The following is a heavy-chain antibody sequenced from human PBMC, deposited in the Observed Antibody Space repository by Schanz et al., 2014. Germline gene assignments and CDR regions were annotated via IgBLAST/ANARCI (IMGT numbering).Heavy chain of an antibody. Sequence: QVQLVESGGGVVQPGRSLRLSCAASGFTFSNYAMHWVRQAPGKGLEWVSVIFSGGSTYYADSVQGRFTISRDISKNTLFLQMNSLRAEDTAVYYCARERSASYFHYGMDVWGQGTTVTVFS. J-gene: IGHJ6*02. CDR3: ARERSASYFHYGMDV. D-gene: IGHD3-3*01. V-gene: IGHV3-NL1*01. CDR1: GFTFSNYA. CDR2: IFSGGST.